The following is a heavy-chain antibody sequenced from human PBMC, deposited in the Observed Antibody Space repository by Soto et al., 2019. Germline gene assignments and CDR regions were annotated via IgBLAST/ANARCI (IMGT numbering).Heavy chain of an antibody. CDR2: ISWNSANI. J-gene: IGHJ6*02. CDR1: GFAFDDYP. D-gene: IGHD1-26*01. V-gene: IGHV3-9*01. Sequence: GGSLRLSCAASGFAFDDYPMHWVRQAPGKGLEWVSGISWNSANIGYGDSVKGRFTTSRDNSKNTLYLQMNSLRAEDTAVYYCARSGSYSMDYGMDVWGQGTTVTVSS. CDR3: ARSGSYSMDYGMDV.